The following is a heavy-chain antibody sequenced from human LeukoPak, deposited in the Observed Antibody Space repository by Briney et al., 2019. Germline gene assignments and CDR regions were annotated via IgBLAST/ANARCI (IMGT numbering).Heavy chain of an antibody. J-gene: IGHJ3*02. CDR1: GFTFSTYA. D-gene: IGHD4-17*01. V-gene: IGHV3-64*04. CDR2: ISSNGDST. Sequence: PGGSLRLSCSVSGFTFSTYAMHWVRQAPGKGLQYVSTISSNGDSTYYADSVKGRFTISRDNSKNTLYLQMNSLRAEDTAVYYCASRAVTTSPWPDAFDIWGQGTMVTVSS. CDR3: ASRAVTTSPWPDAFDI.